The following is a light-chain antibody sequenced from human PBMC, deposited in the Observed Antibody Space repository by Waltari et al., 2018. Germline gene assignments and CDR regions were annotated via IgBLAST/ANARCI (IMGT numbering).Light chain of an antibody. J-gene: IGKJ1*01. CDR1: QSVRTN. CDR3: QQYNNWPPWT. Sequence: EIVMTQSPATLSVSPGEGATASCRASQSVRTNVAWYQQTPGQAPRLLIYDASTRASGIPARFSGSGSGTEFILTISSLQSEDFAVYYCQQYNNWPPWTFGQGTKVEIK. CDR2: DAS. V-gene: IGKV3-15*01.